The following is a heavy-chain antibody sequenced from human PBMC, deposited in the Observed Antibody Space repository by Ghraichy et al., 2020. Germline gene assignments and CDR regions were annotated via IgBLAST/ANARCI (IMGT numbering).Heavy chain of an antibody. CDR3: ARTASGAFDS. CDR1: GFIFSNYW. CDR2: ISSDESDI. Sequence: LSLTCAASGFIFSNYWMHWVRQAPGKGPVWVSHISSDESDISYAGSVKGRFTISRDNAKNTLYLQMNSLRAEDTAVYYCARTASGAFDSWGQGTLVTVSS. J-gene: IGHJ4*02. V-gene: IGHV3-74*01. D-gene: IGHD3-10*01.